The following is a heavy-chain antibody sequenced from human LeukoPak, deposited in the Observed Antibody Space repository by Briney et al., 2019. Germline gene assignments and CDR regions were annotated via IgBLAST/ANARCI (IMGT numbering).Heavy chain of an antibody. V-gene: IGHV1-46*01. D-gene: IGHD2-2*01. Sequence: ASVKVSCKASGYTFTNHYMHWVRQAPEQGLEWMGIINPSGGSTSYAQKFQGRVTMTRDTFTSTVYMELSSLRSEDTAMYYCAREGPYCSSTSCYGGFDYWGQGTLVTVSS. J-gene: IGHJ4*02. CDR3: AREGPYCSSTSCYGGFDY. CDR2: INPSGGST. CDR1: GYTFTNHY.